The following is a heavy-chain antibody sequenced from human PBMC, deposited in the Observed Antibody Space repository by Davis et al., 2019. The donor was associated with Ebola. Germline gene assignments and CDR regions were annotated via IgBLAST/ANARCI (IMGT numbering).Heavy chain of an antibody. CDR2: IYYSGST. D-gene: IGHD5-12*01. J-gene: IGHJ4*02. Sequence: SETLSLTCAVYGGSFSGYYWSWIRQPPGKGLEWIGYIYYSGSTNYNPSLKSRVTISVDTSKNQFSLKLSSVTAADTAVYYCAGGGYGTSCDYWGQGTLVTVSS. V-gene: IGHV4-59*08. CDR1: GGSFSGYY. CDR3: AGGGYGTSCDY.